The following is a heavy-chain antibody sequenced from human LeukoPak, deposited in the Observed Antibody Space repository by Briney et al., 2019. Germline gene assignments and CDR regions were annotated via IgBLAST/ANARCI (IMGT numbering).Heavy chain of an antibody. J-gene: IGHJ4*02. CDR2: ISSTSSSYI. CDR3: ARDVGATSSDY. D-gene: IGHD1-26*01. V-gene: IGHV3-21*01. Sequence: GGSLRLSCAASGFTFLSYSMNWVRQAPGKGLEWVSSISSTSSSYIYYADSVKGRFTISRDNAKNSLYLQMNSLRAEDTAVYYCARDVGATSSDYWGQGTLVTVSS. CDR1: GFTFLSYS.